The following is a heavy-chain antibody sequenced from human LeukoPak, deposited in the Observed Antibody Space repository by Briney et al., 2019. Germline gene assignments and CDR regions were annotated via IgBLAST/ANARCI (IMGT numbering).Heavy chain of an antibody. CDR2: ISTISNYI. CDR3: AREERMSTIGGAFDV. Sequence: GGSLRLSCAAAGFTFSSYSMKWVRQAPGRGLEWVSSISTISNYIYYADSLKGRFTISRDNAKNSLYLQLNSLRAEDTAVYYCAREERMSTIGGAFDVWGQGTVVTVSS. D-gene: IGHD5-24*01. V-gene: IGHV3-21*01. J-gene: IGHJ3*01. CDR1: GFTFSSYS.